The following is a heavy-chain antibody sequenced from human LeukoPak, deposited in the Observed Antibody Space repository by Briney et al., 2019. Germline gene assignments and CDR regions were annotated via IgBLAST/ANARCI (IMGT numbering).Heavy chain of an antibody. CDR1: GYTFTSYG. CDR2: ISAYNGNT. J-gene: IGHJ4*02. D-gene: IGHD4-23*01. Sequence: ASVKVSCKASGYTFTSYGISWVRQAPGQGLEWMGWISAYNGNTNYAQKLQGRVTMTTDTSTSTAYMELRSLRSDDTAVYYCARLDYGGNSGSSEGYWGQGTLVTVSS. V-gene: IGHV1-18*01. CDR3: ARLDYGGNSGSSEGY.